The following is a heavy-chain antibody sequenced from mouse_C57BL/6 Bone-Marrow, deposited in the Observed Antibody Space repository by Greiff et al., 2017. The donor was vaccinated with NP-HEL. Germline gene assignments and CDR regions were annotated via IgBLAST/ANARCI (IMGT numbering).Heavy chain of an antibody. D-gene: IGHD1-1*01. CDR3: TGNDYGSSYFAY. CDR2: IRLKSDNYAT. Sequence: EVKLMESGGGLVQPGGSMKLSCVASGFTFSNYWMNWVRQSPEKGLEWVAQIRLKSDNYATHYAESVKGRFTISRDDSKSSVYLQMNNLRAEDTGIYYCTGNDYGSSYFAYWGQGTLVTVSA. V-gene: IGHV6-3*01. CDR1: GFTFSNYW. J-gene: IGHJ3*01.